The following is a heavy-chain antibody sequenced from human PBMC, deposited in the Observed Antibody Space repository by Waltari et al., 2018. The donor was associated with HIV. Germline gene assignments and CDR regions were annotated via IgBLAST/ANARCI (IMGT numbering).Heavy chain of an antibody. Sequence: VQLMQSGPVTRKPGASVKISCRAAAYDFTSYAITSVRASAVVCDVWVGGVEGEWEGWMWADDSNRDIDGEFKERVSLTTDTSTTAVFLEVRGLTVNGTAIDYCVRGGGSWTQETHYYKAFDVWGHGTTVIVSS. J-gene: IGHJ6*02. V-gene: IGHV1-18*01. CDR1: AYDFTSYA. CDR3: VRGGGSWTQETHYYKAFDV. CDR2: MWADDSNR. D-gene: IGHD3-10*01.